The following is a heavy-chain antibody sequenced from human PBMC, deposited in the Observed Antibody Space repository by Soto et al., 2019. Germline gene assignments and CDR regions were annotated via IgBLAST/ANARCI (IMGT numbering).Heavy chain of an antibody. D-gene: IGHD2-15*01. CDR3: ARVRLLGSGYYGMDV. J-gene: IGHJ6*02. CDR2: MYYSGST. V-gene: IGHV4-59*01. CDR1: GGSISSYY. Sequence: PSETLSLTCTVSGGSISSYYWSWIRQPPGKGLEWIGYMYYSGSTTYNPSLKSRVTISVDPSKNQFSPKLSSVTAADTAVYYCARVRLLGSGYYGMDVWGQGTTVTVSS.